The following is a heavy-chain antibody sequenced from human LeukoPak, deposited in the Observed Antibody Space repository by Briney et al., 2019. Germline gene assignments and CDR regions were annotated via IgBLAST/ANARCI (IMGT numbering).Heavy chain of an antibody. Sequence: GGSLRLSCAASGFTFSSYSMNWDRQAPGKGLEWVSSISSSSSYIYYADSVKGRFTISRDNAKNSLYLQMNSLRAEDTAVYYCARSSRSSRRFDPWGQGTLLTVSS. V-gene: IGHV3-21*01. CDR2: ISSSSSYI. CDR3: ARSSRSSRRFDP. D-gene: IGHD6-13*01. CDR1: GFTFSSYS. J-gene: IGHJ5*02.